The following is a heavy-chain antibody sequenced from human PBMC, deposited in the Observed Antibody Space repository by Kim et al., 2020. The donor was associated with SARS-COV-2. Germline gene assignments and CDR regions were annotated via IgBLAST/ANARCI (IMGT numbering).Heavy chain of an antibody. CDR3: ARDSSSGWYNWFDP. Sequence: ASVKVSCKASGYTFTSYAMNWVRQAPGQGLEWMGWINTNTGNPTYAQGFTGRFVFSLDTSVSTAYLQISSLKAEDTAVYYCARDSSSGWYNWFDPCGQGTLVTVSS. CDR1: GYTFTSYA. CDR2: INTNTGNP. J-gene: IGHJ5*02. V-gene: IGHV7-4-1*02. D-gene: IGHD6-19*01.